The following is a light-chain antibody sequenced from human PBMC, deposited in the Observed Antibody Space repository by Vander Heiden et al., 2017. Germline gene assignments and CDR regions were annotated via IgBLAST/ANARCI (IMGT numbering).Light chain of an antibody. CDR2: QVS. CDR3: RQGTHWPQA. Sequence: VVMTQSPLSLPVTLGQPASISCRSSHGLVYKDGETYLNWFQQRPGQSPRLLIYQVSNRDSGVPHRFSGSGSGTDFTLKISGVEAEDVGVYYCRQGTHWPQAFGQGTKLEI. J-gene: IGKJ2*01. CDR1: HGLVYKDGETY. V-gene: IGKV2-30*01.